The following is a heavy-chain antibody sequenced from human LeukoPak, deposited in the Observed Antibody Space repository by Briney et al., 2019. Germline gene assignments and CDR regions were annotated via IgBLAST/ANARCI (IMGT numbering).Heavy chain of an antibody. CDR1: GYTFTTYD. V-gene: IGHV1-8*03. J-gene: IGHJ4*02. CDR2: MSPHNDYT. Sequence: ASVKVSCKASGYTFTTYDINWVRQATGQGPEWMGWMSPHNDYTGYAQKFRGRVTFSRDTSISTAYMELSSLKSEDTAVYYCAREAPFGRGGTFDYWGQGSLVTVSS. CDR3: AREAPFGRGGTFDY. D-gene: IGHD3-10*01.